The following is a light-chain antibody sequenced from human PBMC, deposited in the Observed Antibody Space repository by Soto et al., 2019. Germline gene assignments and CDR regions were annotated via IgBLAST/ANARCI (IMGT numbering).Light chain of an antibody. CDR3: CSYAGTTTV. Sequence: QSALTQPASVSGSPGQSVTISCTRTSSDFGTYNFFAWYQQHPGEAPKHIIYEATQRPSGVSNRFSGSKSGNTASLTISGLQADDEADYYCCSYAGTTTVFGGGTQLTV. J-gene: IGLJ2*01. CDR1: SSDFGTYNF. CDR2: EAT. V-gene: IGLV2-23*01.